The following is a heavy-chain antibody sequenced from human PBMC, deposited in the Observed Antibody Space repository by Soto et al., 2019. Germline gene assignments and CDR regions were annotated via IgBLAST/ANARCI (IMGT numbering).Heavy chain of an antibody. D-gene: IGHD3-10*01. CDR3: ARDRELWFGESPPWFDP. Sequence: QVQLVQSGAEVKKPGASVKVSCKASGYTFTSYGISWVRQAPGQGLEWMGWISAYNGNTNYAQKLQGRVTMTTDASTSTAYMELRSLRSDDTAVYYCARDRELWFGESPPWFDPWGQGTLVTVSS. V-gene: IGHV1-18*01. CDR1: GYTFTSYG. CDR2: ISAYNGNT. J-gene: IGHJ5*02.